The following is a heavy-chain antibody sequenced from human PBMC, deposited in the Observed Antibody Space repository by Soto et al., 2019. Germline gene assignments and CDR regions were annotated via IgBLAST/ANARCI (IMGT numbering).Heavy chain of an antibody. J-gene: IGHJ4*02. CDR1: GYIFSTYW. CDR2: IYPDDSET. Sequence: GESMKISCKGSGYIFSTYWIAWVRQMPGKGLEWMGIIYPDDSETRYSPSFQGQVTISVDKSTSTAYLQWSSLKASDSAMYYCARQPGPAAVSDYWGLGTLVIVSS. D-gene: IGHD6-13*01. V-gene: IGHV5-51*01. CDR3: ARQPGPAAVSDY.